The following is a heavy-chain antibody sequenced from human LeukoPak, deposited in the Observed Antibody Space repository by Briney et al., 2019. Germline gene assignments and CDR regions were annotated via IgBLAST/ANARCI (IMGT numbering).Heavy chain of an antibody. CDR1: GFTFSSYS. Sequence: PGGSLRLSCAASGFTFSSYSMNWVRQAPGKGLQWVSFISGGDDRTYYADSVKGRFIISRDNSKNTLYLQMNSLRVDDTAVYYCARGLNAVRVPIDYWGQGTLVTVSS. CDR2: ISGGDDRT. J-gene: IGHJ4*02. V-gene: IGHV3-23*01. CDR3: ARGLNAVRVPIDY. D-gene: IGHD2-8*01.